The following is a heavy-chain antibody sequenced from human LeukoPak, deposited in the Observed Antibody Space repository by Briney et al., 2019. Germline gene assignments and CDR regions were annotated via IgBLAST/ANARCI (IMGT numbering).Heavy chain of an antibody. D-gene: IGHD3-22*01. CDR1: GGSFSGYW. CDR3: ARGPPLNPGDFDSSGYYYFDY. CDR2: INHREST. V-gene: IGHV4-34*01. Sequence: SETLSLTCAVYGGSFSGYWWSWVRLPPGKGLEWIGEINHRESTNYNPSLKSRVTIAVDTSKIQFSLKLSSVTAADTAVYYCARGPPLNPGDFDSSGYYYFDYWGLGTLVTVSS. J-gene: IGHJ4*02.